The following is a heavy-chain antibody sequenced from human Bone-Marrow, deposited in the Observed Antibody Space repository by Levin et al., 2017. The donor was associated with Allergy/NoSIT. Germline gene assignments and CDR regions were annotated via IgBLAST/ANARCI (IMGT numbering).Heavy chain of an antibody. CDR2: ISYGGDNK. Sequence: GESLKISCAASGFTFTLYGMHWVRQAPGKGLEWVSFISYGGDNKYFADSVKGRFTISRDNSKKTLYLQMNSLRAEDTAIYYCSKDRPQATDYYDSSGSLDYWGRGTLVTFSS. V-gene: IGHV3-30*18. J-gene: IGHJ4*01. CDR1: GFTFTLYG. D-gene: IGHD3-22*01. CDR3: SKDRPQATDYYDSSGSLDY.